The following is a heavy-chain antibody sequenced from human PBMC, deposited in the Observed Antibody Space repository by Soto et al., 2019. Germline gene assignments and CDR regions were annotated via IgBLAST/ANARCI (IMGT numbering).Heavy chain of an antibody. CDR2: ILPIVAKA. Sequence: QVLLVQSGAEVRKPGSSLKVSCQTSGDNFNAYTINWVRQAPGQGREWMGGILPIVAKANYAQKFQGRVTITADESTSTDYMEIFGLTFADTAVYYCARERASGNHDHWGQGTLVTVSS. D-gene: IGHD3-10*01. CDR1: GDNFNAYT. CDR3: ARERASGNHDH. J-gene: IGHJ5*02. V-gene: IGHV1-69*01.